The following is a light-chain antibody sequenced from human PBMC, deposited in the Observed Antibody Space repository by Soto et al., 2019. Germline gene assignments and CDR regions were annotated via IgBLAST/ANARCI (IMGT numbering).Light chain of an antibody. J-gene: IGLJ2*01. Sequence: QSALTQPPSASGSPGQSVTISCTGTSSDVGYYNYVSWYQQHPGKAPKLMIYEVTKWPSGVPDRFSGSKSGNTASLTVSGLQAEDEADYYCSSYAGSNNVVFGGGTKLTVL. CDR3: SSYAGSNNVV. CDR2: EVT. V-gene: IGLV2-8*01. CDR1: SSDVGYYNY.